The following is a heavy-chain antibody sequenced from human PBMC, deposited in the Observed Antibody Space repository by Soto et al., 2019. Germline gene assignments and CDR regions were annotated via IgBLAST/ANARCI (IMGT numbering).Heavy chain of an antibody. CDR3: ARVVAATGDWFDP. Sequence: QVQPQESGPGLVKPSETLSLTCTVSGGSISSYYWSWIRQPPGKGLEWIGYIYYSGSTNYNPSLKSRVTISVDTSKNQFSLKLSSVTAADTAVYYCARVVAATGDWFDPWGQGTLVTVSS. V-gene: IGHV4-59*08. CDR1: GGSISSYY. CDR2: IYYSGST. D-gene: IGHD2-15*01. J-gene: IGHJ5*02.